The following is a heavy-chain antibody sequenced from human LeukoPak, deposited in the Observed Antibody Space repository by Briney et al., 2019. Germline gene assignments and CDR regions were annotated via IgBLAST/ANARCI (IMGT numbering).Heavy chain of an antibody. J-gene: IGHJ4*02. CDR3: ARQVPYSSGWAYYFDY. CDR2: IDPSDSYT. V-gene: IGHV5-10-1*01. D-gene: IGHD6-19*01. CDR1: GYSFTSHW. Sequence: GESLKISCKGSGYSFTSHWISWVRQMPGKGLEWMGRIDPSDSYTNYSPSFQGHVTISADKSISTAYLQWSSLKASDTAMYYCARQVPYSSGWAYYFDYWGQGTLVTVSS.